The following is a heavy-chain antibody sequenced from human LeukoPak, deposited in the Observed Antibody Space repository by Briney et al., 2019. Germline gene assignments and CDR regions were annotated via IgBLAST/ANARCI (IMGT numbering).Heavy chain of an antibody. D-gene: IGHD4-17*01. Sequence: GGSLRLSCAASGFTFSNYWMSWVRQAPGKGLEWVANVKQDGSEKFYVDSVKGRFTISRDNAKNSLYLQMNSLRVEDTAVYYCARPTTVGSLFDYWGQGTLVTVSS. CDR3: ARPTTVGSLFDY. J-gene: IGHJ4*02. CDR2: VKQDGSEK. CDR1: GFTFSNYW. V-gene: IGHV3-7*01.